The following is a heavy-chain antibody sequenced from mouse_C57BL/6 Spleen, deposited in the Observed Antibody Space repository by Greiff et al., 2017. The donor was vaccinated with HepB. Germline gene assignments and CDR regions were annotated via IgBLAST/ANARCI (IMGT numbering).Heavy chain of an antibody. V-gene: IGHV1-81*01. D-gene: IGHD2-3*01. Sequence: VQLQQSGAELARPGASVKLSCKASGYTFTSYGISWVKQRTGQGLEWIGEIYPRSGNTYYNEKFKGKATLTADKSSSTAYMELRSLTSEDSAVYFCASDYDGTTWGYYAMDYWGQGTSVTVSS. CDR2: IYPRSGNT. J-gene: IGHJ4*01. CDR3: ASDYDGTTWGYYAMDY. CDR1: GYTFTSYG.